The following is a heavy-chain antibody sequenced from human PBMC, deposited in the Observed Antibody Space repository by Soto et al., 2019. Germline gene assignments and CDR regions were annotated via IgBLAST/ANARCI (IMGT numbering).Heavy chain of an antibody. V-gene: IGHV3-23*01. CDR3: ANQGHSDHSSSWYEAFQPDWVY. CDR1: GFTFSSYA. CDR2: ISGSGGST. D-gene: IGHD6-13*01. J-gene: IGHJ4*02. Sequence: PGGSLRLSCAASGFTFSSYAMSWVRQSPGKGLEWVSAISGSGGSTYYADSVKGRFTISRDNSKNTLYLQMNSLRAEDTAVYYCANQGHSDHSSSWYEAFQPDWVYWGQGTLVTVSS.